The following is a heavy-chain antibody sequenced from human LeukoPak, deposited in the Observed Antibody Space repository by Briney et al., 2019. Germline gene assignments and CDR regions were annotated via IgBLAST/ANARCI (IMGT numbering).Heavy chain of an antibody. D-gene: IGHD3-22*01. J-gene: IGHJ5*02. CDR2: IYSGGST. CDR3: ARDSSGYNTWFDP. V-gene: IGHV3-53*01. CDR1: GFTVSSNY. Sequence: PGGSLRLSCAAYGFTVSSNYMSWARQAPGKGLEWVSVIYSGGSTYYADSVKGRFTISRDNSKNTLYLQMNSLRAEDTAVYYCARDSSGYNTWFDPWGQGTLVTVSS.